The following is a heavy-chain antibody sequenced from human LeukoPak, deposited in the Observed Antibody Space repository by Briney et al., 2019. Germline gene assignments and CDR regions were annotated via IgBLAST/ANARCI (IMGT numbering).Heavy chain of an antibody. D-gene: IGHD5-24*01. CDR3: ARGFRRWLQLAAFDI. V-gene: IGHV4-34*01. CDR1: GATFSGYR. J-gene: IGHJ3*02. Sequence: SETLSLTCAVSGATFSGYRWSWIRQPPGRGLEWIGEIDLGGSTNYNASLKSRVNILPDASKNQFTLVLNSVTAADTGVYYCARGFRRWLQLAAFDIWGQGTMVSVSS. CDR2: IDLGGST.